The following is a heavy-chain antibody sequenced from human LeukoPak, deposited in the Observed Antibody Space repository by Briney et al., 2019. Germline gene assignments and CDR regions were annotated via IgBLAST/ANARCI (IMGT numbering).Heavy chain of an antibody. CDR3: ARGYTYSSGWYYYFDY. V-gene: IGHV1-69*01. CDR2: IIPIFGTA. CDR1: GGTFSSYA. D-gene: IGHD6-19*01. J-gene: IGHJ4*02. Sequence: SVKVSCKASGGTFSSYAISWVRQAPGQGLEWMGGIIPIFGTANYAQKFQGRVTITADESTSTAYMELSSLRSEDTAVYYCARGYTYSSGWYYYFDYWGQGTLVTVSS.